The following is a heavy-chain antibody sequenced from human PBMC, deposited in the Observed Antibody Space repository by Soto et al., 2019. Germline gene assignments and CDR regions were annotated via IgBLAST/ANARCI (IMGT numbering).Heavy chain of an antibody. V-gene: IGHV3-74*01. Sequence: EVQLVESGGGLVQPGGSLRLSCAASGFTFSSYWMHWVRQAPGEGLVWVSRINSDGSNTTYAESVKGRFTTSRDNAKNTLCLKMNSLRGEDTAVYYCARHVAVASISWGTYGMDVWGQGTTVTVSS. CDR2: INSDGSNT. J-gene: IGHJ6*02. CDR3: ARHVAVASISWGTYGMDV. CDR1: GFTFSSYW. D-gene: IGHD6-19*01.